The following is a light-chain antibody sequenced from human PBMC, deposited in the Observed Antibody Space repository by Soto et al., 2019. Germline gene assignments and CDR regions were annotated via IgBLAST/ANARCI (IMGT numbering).Light chain of an antibody. Sequence: DIQKTQSPSTLSGSLGDGVTITCRASQTISSWLAWYQQKPGKAPKLLIYKASTLKSGVPSRFSGSGSGTEFTLTISSLQPDDFATYYCQHYNSYSEAFGQGTKVDI. CDR3: QHYNSYSEA. CDR1: QTISSW. V-gene: IGKV1-5*03. CDR2: KAS. J-gene: IGKJ1*01.